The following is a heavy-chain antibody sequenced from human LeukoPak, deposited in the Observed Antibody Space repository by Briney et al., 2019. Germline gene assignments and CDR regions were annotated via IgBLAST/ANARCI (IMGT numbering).Heavy chain of an antibody. Sequence: PGGSLRLSCAASGFTFSSYEMNWVRQAPGKGLEWVAYISSSGSTIYYADSVKGRFTISRDNAKNSLYLQMNSLRAEDTAVYYCAELGITMIGGVWGKGTTVTISS. D-gene: IGHD3-10*02. CDR3: AELGITMIGGV. V-gene: IGHV3-48*03. J-gene: IGHJ6*04. CDR2: ISSSGSTI. CDR1: GFTFSSYE.